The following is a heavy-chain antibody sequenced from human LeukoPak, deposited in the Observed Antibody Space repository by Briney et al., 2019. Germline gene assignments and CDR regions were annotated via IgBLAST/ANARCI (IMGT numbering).Heavy chain of an antibody. CDR2: IYPGDSDT. J-gene: IGHJ5*02. V-gene: IGHV5-51*01. Sequence: GESLKISCKGSGYRFTNYWIGWVRQMPGKGPEWMGIIYPGDSDTRYSPSFQGQVTISADKSISTAYLQWSSLKASDTAMYYCARHLRLWQNWFDPWGQGTLVTVSS. CDR3: ARHLRLWQNWFDP. CDR1: GYRFTNYW. D-gene: IGHD5-18*01.